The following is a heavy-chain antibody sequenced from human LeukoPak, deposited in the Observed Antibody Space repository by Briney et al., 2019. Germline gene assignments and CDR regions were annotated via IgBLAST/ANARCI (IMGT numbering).Heavy chain of an antibody. CDR3: AVDTPVIPAQIDY. Sequence: GSLRLSCAASGFIFSHAWMNWVRQAPGKGLQWLGRIRSGGAREYAAPAQGRFTISRDDSKNTVYLQMNNPDTDDTAVYFCAVDTPVIPAQIDYWGQGTLVTVFS. V-gene: IGHV3-15*01. CDR1: GFIFSHAW. CDR2: IRSGGAR. D-gene: IGHD3-16*02. J-gene: IGHJ4*02.